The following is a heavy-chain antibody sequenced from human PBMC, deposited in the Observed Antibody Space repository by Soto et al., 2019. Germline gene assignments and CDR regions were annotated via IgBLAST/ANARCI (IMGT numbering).Heavy chain of an antibody. CDR1: GGTFSNSG. J-gene: IGHJ4*02. Sequence: SVKVSCKASGGTFSNSGISWVRQAPGQGLKWMGGIIPIFDTTNYAQKLQGRITIIADESTNTVYMELSSLRSEDTAVYYCATVAVRGVILHFDYWGQGTLVTVSS. CDR3: ATVAVRGVILHFDY. CDR2: IIPIFDTT. V-gene: IGHV1-69*13. D-gene: IGHD3-10*02.